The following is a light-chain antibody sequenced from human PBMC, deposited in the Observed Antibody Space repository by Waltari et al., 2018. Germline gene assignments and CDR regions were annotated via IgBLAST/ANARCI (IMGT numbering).Light chain of an antibody. J-gene: IGLJ2*01. CDR2: EDN. CDR3: QSFDSSHVV. CDR1: SGNIATHY. Sequence: FMLTQPHSVSESPGKTVTISCTRSSGNIATHYVQWYQQRPGSAPTKVIYEDNQRPPGVPDRFSGSIDSSSNSASLIISGLKAEDEADYYCQSFDSSHVVFGGGTKLTVL. V-gene: IGLV6-57*03.